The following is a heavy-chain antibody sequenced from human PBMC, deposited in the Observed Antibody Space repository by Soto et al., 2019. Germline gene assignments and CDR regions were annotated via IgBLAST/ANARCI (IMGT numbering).Heavy chain of an antibody. V-gene: IGHV4-31*03. CDR1: GGSISSGGYY. CDR3: ARGSSIAGLYYGMDV. J-gene: IGHJ6*02. CDR2: NSYSGIT. Sequence: QVQLQESGPGLVKPSQTLSLTCTVSGGSISSGGYYWTWIRQHPGKGMEWIGYNSYSGITYYNPSLKSRVTISLDTSKHQFSLKLSSVTAADTAVYYCARGSSIAGLYYGMDVWGQGTTVTVSS. D-gene: IGHD6-6*01.